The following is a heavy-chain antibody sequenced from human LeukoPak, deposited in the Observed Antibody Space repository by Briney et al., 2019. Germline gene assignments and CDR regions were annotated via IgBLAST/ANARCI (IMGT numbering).Heavy chain of an antibody. D-gene: IGHD1-26*01. J-gene: IGHJ6*02. V-gene: IGHV3-74*01. Sequence: GGSLRLSCAASGFTFSSYWMHWVRQAPGKGLVWVSRINSDGSSTSYADSAKGRFTISRDKAKNTLYLQMNSLRAEDTAVYYCARVSGSNYYYYGMDVWGQGTTVTVSS. CDR2: INSDGSST. CDR1: GFTFSSYW. CDR3: ARVSGSNYYYYGMDV.